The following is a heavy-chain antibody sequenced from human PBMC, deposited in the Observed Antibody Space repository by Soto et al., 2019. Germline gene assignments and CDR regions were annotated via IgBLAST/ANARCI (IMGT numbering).Heavy chain of an antibody. V-gene: IGHV3-23*01. CDR1: GFTFSSYA. D-gene: IGHD2-2*01. J-gene: IGHJ6*02. CDR2: ISGSGGST. Sequence: GGSLRLSCAASGFTFSSYAMSWVRQAPGKGLEWVSAISGSGGSTYYADSVKGRFTISRDNSKNTLYLQMNSLRAEDTAVYYCAKDAAVVPVATYYYYGMDVWGQGTTVTVSS. CDR3: AKDAAVVPVATYYYYGMDV.